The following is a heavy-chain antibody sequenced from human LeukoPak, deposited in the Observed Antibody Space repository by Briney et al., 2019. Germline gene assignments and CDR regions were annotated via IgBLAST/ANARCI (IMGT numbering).Heavy chain of an antibody. CDR2: IKQDGSEK. CDR1: GFTFSSYW. CDR3: ARGPLVVVAATPLADY. D-gene: IGHD2-15*01. V-gene: IGHV3-7*01. Sequence: PGGSLRLSCAASGFTFSSYWMSWVRQAPGKGLEWVANIKQDGSEKYYVDSVKGRFTISRDNAENSLYLQMNSLRAEDTAVYYCARGPLVVVAATPLADYWGQGTLVTVSS. J-gene: IGHJ4*02.